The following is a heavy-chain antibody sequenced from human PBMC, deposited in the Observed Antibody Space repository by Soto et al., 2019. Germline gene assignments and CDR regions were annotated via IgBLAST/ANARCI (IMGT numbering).Heavy chain of an antibody. J-gene: IGHJ5*02. CDR2: IDPIDSYT. CDR1: EYTFTNSW. V-gene: IGHV5-10-1*01. D-gene: IGHD6-19*01. CDR3: ARQPPVAGLSWLDP. Sequence: KISCKVSEYTFTNSWISWVRQMPGKGLEWMGRIDPIDSYTIYSPSFHGHVTISAAESISTAYLQWGSLKASDTAMYYCARQPPVAGLSWLDPWRQRTLVTVSS.